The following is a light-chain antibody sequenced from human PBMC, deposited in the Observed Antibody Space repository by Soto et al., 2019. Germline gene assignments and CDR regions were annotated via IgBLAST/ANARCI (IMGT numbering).Light chain of an antibody. CDR2: EVS. CDR3: SSYTSSGTLV. Sequence: QSALTQPASVSGSPGQSITISCTGTSSDVGGYKHVSWYQQHPGKAPKLMIFEVSNRPSGVSNRFSGSKSGNTASLTISGLQAEDEADYYCSSYTSSGTLVFGTGTKV. CDR1: SSDVGGYKH. J-gene: IGLJ1*01. V-gene: IGLV2-14*01.